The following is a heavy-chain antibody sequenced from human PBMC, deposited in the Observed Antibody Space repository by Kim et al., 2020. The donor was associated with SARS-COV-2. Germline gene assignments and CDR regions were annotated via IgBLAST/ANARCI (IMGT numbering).Heavy chain of an antibody. CDR2: ISSSGSTI. Sequence: GGSLRLSCAASGFTFSDYYMSWIRQAPGKGLEWVSYISSSGSTIYYADSVKGRFTISRDNAKNSLYLQMNSLRAEDTAVYYCAGDRRYGDYNWFDPWGQGTLVTVSS. D-gene: IGHD4-17*01. J-gene: IGHJ5*02. V-gene: IGHV3-11*01. CDR3: AGDRRYGDYNWFDP. CDR1: GFTFSDYY.